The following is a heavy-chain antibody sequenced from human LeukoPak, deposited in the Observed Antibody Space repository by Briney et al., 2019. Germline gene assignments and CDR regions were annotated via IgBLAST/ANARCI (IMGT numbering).Heavy chain of an antibody. CDR1: GGSFSGYY. Sequence: SETLSLTCAVYGGSFSGYYWSWIRQPPGKGLEWIGEINHSGSTNYNPSLKSRVTISVDTSKNQFSLKLSSVTAADTAVYYCARGPWYCSSTSCLNWYFDLWGRGTPVTVSS. CDR2: INHSGST. J-gene: IGHJ2*01. V-gene: IGHV4-34*01. D-gene: IGHD2-2*01. CDR3: ARGPWYCSSTSCLNWYFDL.